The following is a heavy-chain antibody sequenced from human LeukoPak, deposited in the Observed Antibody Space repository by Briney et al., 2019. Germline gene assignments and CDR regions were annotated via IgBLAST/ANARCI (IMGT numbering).Heavy chain of an antibody. J-gene: IGHJ4*02. CDR3: ARWNNCYGAGSYYFDY. CDR2: INAGNGNT. V-gene: IGHV1-3*01. Sequence: ASVKVSCKASGYTFTSYAMHWVRQAPAQRLEWMGWINAGNGNTKYSQKFQGRVTITRDTSASTAYMELSSLRSEDTAVYYCARWNNCYGAGSYYFDYWGQGTLVTVSS. D-gene: IGHD3-10*01. CDR1: GYTFTSYA.